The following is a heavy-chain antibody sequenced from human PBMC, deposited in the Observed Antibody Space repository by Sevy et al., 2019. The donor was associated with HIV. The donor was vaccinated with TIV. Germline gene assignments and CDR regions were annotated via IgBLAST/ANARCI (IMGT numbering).Heavy chain of an antibody. Sequence: ASVKVSCKASGYTFTSYGISWVRQAPGQGLEWMGWISAYKGNTNYAQKLQGRVTMTTDTSTSTAYMELRSLRSDDTAVYYCARDSLSPGYYDSSGYDTEYFQHWGQGTLVTVSS. V-gene: IGHV1-18*01. CDR2: ISAYKGNT. J-gene: IGHJ1*01. D-gene: IGHD3-22*01. CDR1: GYTFTSYG. CDR3: ARDSLSPGYYDSSGYDTEYFQH.